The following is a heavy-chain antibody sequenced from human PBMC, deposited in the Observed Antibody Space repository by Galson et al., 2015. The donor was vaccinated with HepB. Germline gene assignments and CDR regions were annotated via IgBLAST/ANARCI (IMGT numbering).Heavy chain of an antibody. CDR3: ARDLGLAAAGLYGMDV. D-gene: IGHD6-13*01. J-gene: IGHJ6*02. CDR2: INAGNGNT. Sequence: SVKVSCKASGYTFTSYAMHWVRQAPGQRLEWMGWINAGNGNTKYSQKFQGRVTITRDTSASTAYMELSSLRSEDTAVYYCARDLGLAAAGLYGMDVWGQGTTVTVSS. V-gene: IGHV1-3*01. CDR1: GYTFTSYA.